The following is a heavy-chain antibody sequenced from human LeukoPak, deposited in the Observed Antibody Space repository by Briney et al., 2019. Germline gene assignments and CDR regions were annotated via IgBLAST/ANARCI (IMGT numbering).Heavy chain of an antibody. CDR2: IIPIFSTA. D-gene: IGHD2-2*01. V-gene: IGHV1-69*05. CDR3: AEGIPAATGAFDI. J-gene: IGHJ3*02. Sequence: SVKVSCKASGGTFSSYAISWVRQAPGQGLEWMGGIIPIFSTANYAQKFQGRVTITTDESTSTAYMELSSLRSEDTAVYYCAEGIPAATGAFDIWGQGTMVTVSS. CDR1: GGTFSSYA.